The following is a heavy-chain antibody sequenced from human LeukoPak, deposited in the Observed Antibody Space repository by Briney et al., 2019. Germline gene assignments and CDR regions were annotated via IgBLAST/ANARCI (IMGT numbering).Heavy chain of an antibody. J-gene: IGHJ4*02. Sequence: GGSLRLSCAASGFTFSSYAMHWVRQAPGKGLEWVAVISYDGSNKYYADSVKGRFTISRDNSKNTLYLQMNSLRGEDTAMYYCAKGTSSFWSVDYWGQGTLVTVSS. CDR3: AKGTSSFWSVDY. D-gene: IGHD6-6*01. CDR2: ISYDGSNK. CDR1: GFTFSSYA. V-gene: IGHV3-30*04.